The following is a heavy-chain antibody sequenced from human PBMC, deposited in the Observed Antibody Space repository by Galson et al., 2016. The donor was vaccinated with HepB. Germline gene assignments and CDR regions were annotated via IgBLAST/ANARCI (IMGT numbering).Heavy chain of an antibody. V-gene: IGHV3-21*01. Sequence: SLRLSCAASGFTFSSYNMNWVRQAPGKGLEWVSSISIGSSYIYYADSVKGRFTISRDNAKNSLYQQMNSLRAEDTAVYYCARDARKTLQDAFDIWGQGTMVTVSS. CDR3: ARDARKTLQDAFDI. J-gene: IGHJ3*02. CDR2: ISIGSSYI. CDR1: GFTFSSYN.